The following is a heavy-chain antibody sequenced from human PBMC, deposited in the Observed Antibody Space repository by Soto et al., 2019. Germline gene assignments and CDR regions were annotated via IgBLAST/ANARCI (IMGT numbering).Heavy chain of an antibody. CDR2: IYYSGST. CDR1: GGSISSGDYY. Sequence: LSLTCTVSGGSISSGDYYWSWIRQPPGKGLEWIGYIYYSGSTYYNPTLKSRVYISVDTSKNQFSLNLTSVTAADTAVYYCARDRRHDYRSGYPDYWGQGTLVTVSS. D-gene: IGHD3-3*01. V-gene: IGHV4-30-4*01. J-gene: IGHJ4*02. CDR3: ARDRRHDYRSGYPDY.